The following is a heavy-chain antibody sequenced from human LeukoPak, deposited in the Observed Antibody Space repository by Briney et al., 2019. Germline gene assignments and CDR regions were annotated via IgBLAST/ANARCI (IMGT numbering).Heavy chain of an antibody. D-gene: IGHD3-10*01. V-gene: IGHV3-48*03. CDR3: ARGRSGLYFDY. CDR1: GFTFSSYE. CDR2: ISSSGSTI. Sequence: GGSLKLSCAASGFTFSSYEMNWVRQAPGKGLEWVSYISSSGSTIYYADSVKGRFTISRDNAKNSLYLQMNSLRAEDTAVYYCARGRSGLYFDYWGQGTLVTVSS. J-gene: IGHJ4*02.